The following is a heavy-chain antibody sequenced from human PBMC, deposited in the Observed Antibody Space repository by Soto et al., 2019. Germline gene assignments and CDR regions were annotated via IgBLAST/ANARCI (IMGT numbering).Heavy chain of an antibody. CDR1: GFTFSSYG. V-gene: IGHV3-33*01. D-gene: IGHD5-12*01. CDR3: ARDGAHSGYGYYYYYYMDV. Sequence: GGSLRLSCAASGFTFSSYGMHWVRQAPGKGLEWVAVIWYDGSNKYYADSVKGRFTISRDNSKNTLYLQMNSLRAEDTAVYYCARDGAHSGYGYYYYYYMDVWGKGTTVTVSS. J-gene: IGHJ6*03. CDR2: IWYDGSNK.